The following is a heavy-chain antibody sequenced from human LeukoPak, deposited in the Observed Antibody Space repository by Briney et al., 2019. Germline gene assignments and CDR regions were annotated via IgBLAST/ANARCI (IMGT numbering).Heavy chain of an antibody. CDR3: AKGHTDSSGYYYFDS. CDR1: GFTFSSYW. J-gene: IGHJ4*02. Sequence: GGSLRLSCAASGFTFSSYWMHWVRQAPGKGLVWVSRINSDGSSTSYADSVKGRFTISRDNAKNTLYLQMNSLRVEDTAVYYCAKGHTDSSGYYYFDSWGQGALVTVSS. CDR2: INSDGSST. V-gene: IGHV3-74*01. D-gene: IGHD3-22*01.